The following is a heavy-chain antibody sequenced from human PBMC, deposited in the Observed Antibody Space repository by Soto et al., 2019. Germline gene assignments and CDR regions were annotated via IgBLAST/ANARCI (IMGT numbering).Heavy chain of an antibody. CDR1: GGSISSYY. D-gene: IGHD5-12*01. CDR3: ARGEPSGYDTRPNWFDP. V-gene: IGHV4-59*01. J-gene: IGHJ5*02. CDR2: IYYSGST. Sequence: QVQLQESGPGLVKPSETLSLTCTVSGGSISSYYWSWIRQPPGKGLEWIGYIYYSGSTNYNPSLKSRVTISVDTSKNQFSLKLSSVTAADTAVYYCARGEPSGYDTRPNWFDPWGQGTLVTVSS.